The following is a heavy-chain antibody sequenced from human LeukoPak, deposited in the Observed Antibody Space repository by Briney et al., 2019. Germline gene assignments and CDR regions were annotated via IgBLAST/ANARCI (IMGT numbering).Heavy chain of an antibody. J-gene: IGHJ4*02. CDR2: VAYDGRTQ. CDR1: GFTFSRYG. D-gene: IGHD3-22*01. CDR3: ARGYGGSSGYLDY. Sequence: PGRSLRLSCAASGFTFSRYGMSWVRQAPGKGLEWVAVVAYDGRTQYYADSVKGRFTISRDNSKNTLYLQMNSLRAEDTAVYYCARGYGGSSGYLDYWGQGTLVTVSS. V-gene: IGHV3-30*03.